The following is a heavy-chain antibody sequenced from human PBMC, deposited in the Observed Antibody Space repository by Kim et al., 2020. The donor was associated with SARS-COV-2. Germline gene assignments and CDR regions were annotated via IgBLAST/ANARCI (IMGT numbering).Heavy chain of an antibody. J-gene: IGHJ4*02. CDR1: GFRFSTYA. CDR2: ISGSGGSA. CDR3: VVPGGK. V-gene: IGHV3-23*01. D-gene: IGHD3-16*01. Sequence: GGSLRLSCGASGFRFSTYAMGWVRQAPGKGLEFVSGISGSGGSANNADSVKGRFTISRDNSENTMYLQMNSLRAEDTAVYYCVVPGGKWGQGTLVTVSS.